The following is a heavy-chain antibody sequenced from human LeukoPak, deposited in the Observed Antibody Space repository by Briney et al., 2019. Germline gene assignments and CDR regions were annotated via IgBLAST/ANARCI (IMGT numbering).Heavy chain of an antibody. V-gene: IGHV3-30*18. CDR3: AKDYGDYGSDY. Sequence: GGSLRLSCAASGFTFSSYGMHWVRQAPGKGLEWVAVISYDGSNKYYADSVKGRFTISRDNSKNTLYLQMNSLRAEDTAVYYCAKDYGDYGSDYWGQGTLVTVSS. J-gene: IGHJ4*02. D-gene: IGHD4-17*01. CDR2: ISYDGSNK. CDR1: GFTFSSYG.